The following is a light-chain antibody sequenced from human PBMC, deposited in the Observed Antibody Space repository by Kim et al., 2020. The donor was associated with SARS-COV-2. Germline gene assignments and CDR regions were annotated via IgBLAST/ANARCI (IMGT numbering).Light chain of an antibody. CDR3: QQSSSPPYT. Sequence: SASVGDRVTSTCRASQTISSYLSWYQQKPGKAPKLLIYTASTLQSGVPSRFSGSGSGTDFALTISSLQPEDFATYYCQQSSSPPYTFGQGTKLEI. CDR1: QTISSY. V-gene: IGKV1-39*01. J-gene: IGKJ2*01. CDR2: TAS.